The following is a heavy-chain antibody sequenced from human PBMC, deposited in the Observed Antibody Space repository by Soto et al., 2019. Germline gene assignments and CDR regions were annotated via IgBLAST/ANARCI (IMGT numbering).Heavy chain of an antibody. Sequence: QVQLVQSGAEVKKPGASVKVSCKASGYTFTSYGISWVRQAPGQGLEWMGWISVYNGNTNYAQKLQGRVTMTTDTATSTAYMELRSLRSDDTAVYYCARDAPYSGRYYGADCWGQGTLVTVSS. V-gene: IGHV1-18*01. J-gene: IGHJ4*02. D-gene: IGHD1-26*01. CDR1: GYTFTSYG. CDR3: ARDAPYSGRYYGADC. CDR2: ISVYNGNT.